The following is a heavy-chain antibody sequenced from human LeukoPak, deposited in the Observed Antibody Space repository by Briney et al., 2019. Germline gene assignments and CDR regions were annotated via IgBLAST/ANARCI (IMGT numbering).Heavy chain of an antibody. CDR1: GFTFSSYA. Sequence: GGSLRLSCAASGFTFSSYAMHWVRQAPGKGLEWVAVISYDGSNKYYADSVKGRFTISRDNSKNTLYLQMNSLRAEDTAVYYCAREATYGDLPPGMDVWGQGTTVTVSS. D-gene: IGHD4-17*01. CDR3: AREATYGDLPPGMDV. V-gene: IGHV3-30-3*01. CDR2: ISYDGSNK. J-gene: IGHJ6*02.